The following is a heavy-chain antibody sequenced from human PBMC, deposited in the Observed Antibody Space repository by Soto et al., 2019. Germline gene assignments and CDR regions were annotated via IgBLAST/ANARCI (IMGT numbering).Heavy chain of an antibody. V-gene: IGHV3-23*01. Sequence: PGGSLRLSCAASGFTFSSYAMSWVRQAPGKGLEWVSAISGSGGSTYYADSVKGRFTISRDNSKNTLYLQMNSLRGEDTAIYYCAKARYSSGWNYFDYWGQGTLVTSPQ. D-gene: IGHD6-19*01. CDR3: AKARYSSGWNYFDY. CDR1: GFTFSSYA. CDR2: ISGSGGST. J-gene: IGHJ4*02.